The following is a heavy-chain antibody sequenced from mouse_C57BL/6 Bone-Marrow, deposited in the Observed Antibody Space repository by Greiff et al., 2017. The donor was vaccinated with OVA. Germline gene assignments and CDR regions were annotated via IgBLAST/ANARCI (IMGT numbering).Heavy chain of an antibody. CDR3: AREGLGKSYAMDY. V-gene: IGHV1-82*01. Sequence: VQRVESGPELVKPGASVKISCKASGYAFRSSWMNWVKQRPGKGLEWIGRILPGDGATNYNGKFKGKATRTADKSSSTAYMQLSSLTSEDSAVYFCAREGLGKSYAMDYWGQGTSVTVSS. J-gene: IGHJ4*01. CDR2: ILPGDGAT. CDR1: GYAFRSSW. D-gene: IGHD2-1*01.